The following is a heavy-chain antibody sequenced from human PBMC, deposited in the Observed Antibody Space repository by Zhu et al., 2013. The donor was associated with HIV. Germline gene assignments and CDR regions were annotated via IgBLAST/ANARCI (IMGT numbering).Heavy chain of an antibody. CDR3: ARDVKHGLDV. CDR1: GYTFKTYG. V-gene: IGHV1-18*01. CDR2: ISTSSGNR. Sequence: QVQLVQSGGEVKKPGASVKVSCKASGYTFKTYGISWVRQAPGQGLEWMGWISTSSGNRKYAQNLQGRVTMTTDTSTSTAYMEVRSLRYDATAVYYCARDVKHGLDVWGQGTTVTVSS. J-gene: IGHJ6*02.